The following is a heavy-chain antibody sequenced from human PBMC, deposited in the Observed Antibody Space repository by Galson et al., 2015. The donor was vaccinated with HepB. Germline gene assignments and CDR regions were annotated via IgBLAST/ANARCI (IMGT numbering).Heavy chain of an antibody. V-gene: IGHV3-53*04. J-gene: IGHJ3*02. CDR3: ARFILCGGDCRQPDAFDI. Sequence: SLRLSCAASGFSVSNNYMTWVRQAPGKGLEWVSLIYTGGSTYNADSVKGRFTISRQDSKNTLYLQMNSLRTEDTAVYYCARFILCGGDCRQPDAFDIWGPGTMVTVSS. CDR2: IYTGGST. CDR1: GFSVSNNY. D-gene: IGHD2-21*02.